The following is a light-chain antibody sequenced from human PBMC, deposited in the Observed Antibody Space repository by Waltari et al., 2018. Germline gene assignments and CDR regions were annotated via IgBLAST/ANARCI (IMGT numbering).Light chain of an antibody. CDR2: WAS. CDR3: QQYYTTPYT. V-gene: IGKV4-1*01. Sequence: DIVMTQSPDSLAMSLGERATITCKSSQSVLYSANNKNYLAWYQQKPGQPPNLLIYWASTRESGVPDRFSRSGSGTDFTLTISSLQAEDVAVYYCQQYYTTPYTFGQGTKLEIK. J-gene: IGKJ2*01. CDR1: QSVLYSANNKNY.